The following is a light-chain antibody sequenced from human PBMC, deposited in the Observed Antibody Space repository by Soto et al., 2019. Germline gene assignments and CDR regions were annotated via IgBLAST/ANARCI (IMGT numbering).Light chain of an antibody. CDR2: WAS. J-gene: IGKJ1*01. CDR3: QEYQTWT. V-gene: IGKV4-1*01. Sequence: DIVMTQSPDSLAVSLGERATFNCKSSQSVLYSSNNKNYLGWYQQKPGQPPKLLIYWASTRESGVPDRFSGSGSGTEFTLTITSLQPDDFATYYCQEYQTWTFGHGTKVEIK. CDR1: QSVLYSSNNKNY.